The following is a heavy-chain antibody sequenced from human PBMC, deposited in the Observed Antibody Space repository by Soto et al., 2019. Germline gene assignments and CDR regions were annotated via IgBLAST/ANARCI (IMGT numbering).Heavy chain of an antibody. Sequence: SKTLSLTCSVSGGPIITTNNYWWWIRHPPGKGLEWIGSIYYSGASYYNPSLKSRVTISLDTSKNQFSLKLSSVTAADTAVYYCVTVASSRYYYAMDVWGQGTTVTVSS. CDR1: GGPIITTNNY. J-gene: IGHJ6*02. CDR3: VTVASSRYYYAMDV. V-gene: IGHV4-39*01. CDR2: IYYSGAS. D-gene: IGHD6-19*01.